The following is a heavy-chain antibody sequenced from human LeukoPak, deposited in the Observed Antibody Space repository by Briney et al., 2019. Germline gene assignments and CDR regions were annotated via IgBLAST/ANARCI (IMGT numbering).Heavy chain of an antibody. Sequence: PSETLSLTCTVSGGSISSSSYYWGWIRQPPGKGLEWIGSIYYSGSTYYNPSLKSRVTISVDTSKNQFSLKLSSVTAADTAVYYCARHRIAALPRGYYFDYWGQGTLVTVSS. D-gene: IGHD6-6*01. CDR3: ARHRIAALPRGYYFDY. V-gene: IGHV4-39*01. CDR2: IYYSGST. CDR1: GGSISSSSYY. J-gene: IGHJ4*02.